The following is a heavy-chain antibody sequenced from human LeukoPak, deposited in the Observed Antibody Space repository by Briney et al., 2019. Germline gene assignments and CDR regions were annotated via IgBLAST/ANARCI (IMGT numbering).Heavy chain of an antibody. CDR3: ARGGTDRFSGFDY. D-gene: IGHD3-10*01. V-gene: IGHV1-2*02. Sequence: GASVKVSCKASGYTFIGYYMHWVRQAPGQGLEWMGWINPNSGGTNYAQKFQGRVTMTRDTSISTAYMELSRLRSDDTAVYYCARGGTDRFSGFDYWGQGTLVTVSS. J-gene: IGHJ4*02. CDR1: GYTFIGYY. CDR2: INPNSGGT.